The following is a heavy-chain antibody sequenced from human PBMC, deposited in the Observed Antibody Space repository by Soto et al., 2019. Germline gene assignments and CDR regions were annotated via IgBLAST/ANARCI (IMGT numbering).Heavy chain of an antibody. J-gene: IGHJ6*02. CDR3: ASLRDIVVVPAAKRYYYYGMDV. CDR1: GGTFSSYA. V-gene: IGHV1-69*01. D-gene: IGHD2-2*01. CDR2: IIPIFGTA. Sequence: QVQLVQSGAEVKKPGSSVKVSCKASGGTFSSYAISWVRQAPGQGLEWMGGIIPIFGTANYAQKFQGRVTITADESTSTAYMELSSLRSEDTAVYYCASLRDIVVVPAAKRYYYYGMDVWGQGTTVTVSS.